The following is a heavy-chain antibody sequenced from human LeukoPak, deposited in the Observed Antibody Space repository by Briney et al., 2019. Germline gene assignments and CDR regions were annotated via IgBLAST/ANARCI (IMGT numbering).Heavy chain of an antibody. CDR2: IIPILGIA. CDR1: GGTFSSYA. Sequence: ASVKVSCKASGGTFSSYAISWVRQAPGQGLEWMGRIIPILGIANYAQKFQGRVTITADKSTSTAYMELSSLRSEDTAVYYCARWSYYDSSGYSGDDAFDIWAKGQWSPSLQ. CDR3: ARWSYYDSSGYSGDDAFDI. V-gene: IGHV1-69*04. D-gene: IGHD3-22*01. J-gene: IGHJ3*02.